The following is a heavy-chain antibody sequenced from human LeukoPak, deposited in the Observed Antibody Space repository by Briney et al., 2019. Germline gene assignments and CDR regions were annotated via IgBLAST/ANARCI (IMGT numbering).Heavy chain of an antibody. D-gene: IGHD4-17*01. CDR2: ISSSTSRI. V-gene: IGHV3-48*01. CDR1: GFTFNSYS. J-gene: IGHJ4*02. Sequence: GGSLRLSCGASGFTFNSYSMNWVRQAPGKGLEWVSYISSSTSRIYYADSVKGRFTISRDSARRSLFLQMNSLRAEDTAVYYCASIYGDHAVDFWGQGTLVTVSS. CDR3: ASIYGDHAVDF.